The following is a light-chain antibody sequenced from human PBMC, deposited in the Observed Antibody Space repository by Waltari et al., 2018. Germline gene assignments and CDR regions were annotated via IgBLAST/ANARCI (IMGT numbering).Light chain of an antibody. J-gene: IGLJ3*02. CDR1: SGHLTNV. V-gene: IGLV4-69*01. CDR3: ETGGHGTWV. Sequence: QLVLTQSPSASASLGASAKLTCTLSSGHLTNVIAWHQQQPGTGPRYLMKVNSAGRHRKGDDIPDRCSGSGSGPERYLTISSLQSEDEADYYCETGGHGTWVFGGGTKLTVL. CDR2: VNSAGRH.